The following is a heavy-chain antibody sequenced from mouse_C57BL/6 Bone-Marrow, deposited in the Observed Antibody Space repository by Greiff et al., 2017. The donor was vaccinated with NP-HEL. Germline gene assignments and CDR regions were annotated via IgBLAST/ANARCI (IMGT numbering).Heavy chain of an antibody. CDR3: ARARPAQGPWFAY. CDR1: GYSITSGYY. Sequence: EVKLMESGPGLVKPSQSLSLTCSVTGYSITSGYYWNWIRQFPGNKLEWMGYINYDGSNNYNPSLKNRNSITRDTSKNHFVLKLNSVTTEDTATYYCARARPAQGPWFAYWGQGTLVTVSA. CDR2: INYDGSN. D-gene: IGHD3-2*02. V-gene: IGHV3-6*01. J-gene: IGHJ3*01.